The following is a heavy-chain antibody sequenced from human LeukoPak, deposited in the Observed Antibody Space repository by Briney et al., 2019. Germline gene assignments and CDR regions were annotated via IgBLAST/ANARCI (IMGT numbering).Heavy chain of an antibody. V-gene: IGHV1-2*02. CDR3: ARDWGYSGYDPPLQPPQPLGDY. J-gene: IGHJ4*02. CDR2: INPNSGGT. Sequence: ASVKVSCKASGYTFTGYYMHWVRQAPGQGLEWMGWINPNSGGTNYAQKFQGRVTMTRDTSISTAYMELSRLRSDDTAVYYCARDWGYSGYDPPLQPPQPLGDYWGQGTLVTVSS. D-gene: IGHD5-12*01. CDR1: GYTFTGYY.